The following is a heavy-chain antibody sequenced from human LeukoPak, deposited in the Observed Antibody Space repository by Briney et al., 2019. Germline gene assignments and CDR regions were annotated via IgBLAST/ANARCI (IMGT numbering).Heavy chain of an antibody. CDR1: GFTFSSYW. CDR3: ARDGGIIRFGGQDV. CDR2: MNRDGSEK. J-gene: IGHJ6*02. V-gene: IGHV3-7*01. D-gene: IGHD3-16*01. Sequence: GGSLRLSCAASGFTFSSYWMSWVRQAPGKGLEWVANMNRDGSEKNYVDSIKSRFTISRDNAANSLYLQMNSLRVEDTAVYYCARDGGIIRFGGQDVWGQGTTVIVS.